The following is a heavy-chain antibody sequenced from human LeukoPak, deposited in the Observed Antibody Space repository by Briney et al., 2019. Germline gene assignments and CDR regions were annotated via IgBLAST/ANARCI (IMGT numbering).Heavy chain of an antibody. CDR2: ISSSSSYI. CDR1: GFTFSSYS. D-gene: IGHD6-13*01. V-gene: IGHV3-21*01. Sequence: PGGSLRLSCAASGFTFSSYSMNWVRQAPGKGLEWVSSISSSSSYIYYADSVKGRFTISRDNAKNSLQLQMNSLRVEDTAVYYCVSPPAAGTGIYYFDYWGQGTLVTVSS. J-gene: IGHJ4*02. CDR3: VSPPAAGTGIYYFDY.